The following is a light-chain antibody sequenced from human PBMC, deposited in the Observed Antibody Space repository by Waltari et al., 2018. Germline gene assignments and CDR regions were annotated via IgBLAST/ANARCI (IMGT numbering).Light chain of an antibody. CDR3: MQNIQIPVS. Sequence: DIVMTQTPLSLSVTPGQAASISCKSSQSLLHSDGKTHLYWYLQKPGQPPQLLIYEVSNRCSGVPERCSGGGSGTDFTLKISRVEAEDVGLYYCMQNIQIPVSFGGGTKVEIK. CDR1: QSLLHSDGKTH. CDR2: EVS. J-gene: IGKJ4*01. V-gene: IGKV2D-29*01.